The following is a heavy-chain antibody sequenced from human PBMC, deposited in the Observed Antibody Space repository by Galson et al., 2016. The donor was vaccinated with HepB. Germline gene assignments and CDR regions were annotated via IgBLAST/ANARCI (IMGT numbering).Heavy chain of an antibody. Sequence: SVKVSCKASGYTFSNYGITWVRQAPGQGLEWMGWINCYNGNRNFAQNLQGRITMTTDTSTNTAHMELRSLKFEDTAVYYCARGHNQISTYSYGWDYFDYWGQGTLVTVSS. V-gene: IGHV1-18*01. CDR3: ARGHNQISTYSYGWDYFDY. D-gene: IGHD5-18*01. CDR1: GYTFSNYG. J-gene: IGHJ4*02. CDR2: INCYNGNR.